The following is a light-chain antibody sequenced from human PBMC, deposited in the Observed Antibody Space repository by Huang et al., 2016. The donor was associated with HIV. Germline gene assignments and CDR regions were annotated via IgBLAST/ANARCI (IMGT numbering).Light chain of an antibody. CDR2: DAS. V-gene: IGKV3-20*01. J-gene: IGKJ5*01. CDR1: QSVDSNY. CDR3: QQYGSSPIT. Sequence: EIVLTQSPGTLSLSPGETATLSYRAGQSVDSNYLAWYQQTPGQAPRLLIHDASTRATGIPGRFSGSGSGTDFTLTISRLEPEDFAVYYCQQYGSSPITFGQGTRLEIK.